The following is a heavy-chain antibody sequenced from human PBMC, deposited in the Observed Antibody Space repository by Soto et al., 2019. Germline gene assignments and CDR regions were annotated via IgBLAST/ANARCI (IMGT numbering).Heavy chain of an antibody. Sequence: EEQLLGSGGGLVQPGGSLRLSCAASGFSFSRYAMSWVRQAPGKGLEWVSAISGSGTGTHYADSVKGRFTISRDNSRNTVSLQMSSLRVEDTATYYSAKANFYYDSSGPDDCWGQGTLVTVSS. V-gene: IGHV3-23*01. CDR2: ISGSGTGT. J-gene: IGHJ4*02. CDR3: AKANFYYDSSGPDDC. D-gene: IGHD3-22*01. CDR1: GFSFSRYA.